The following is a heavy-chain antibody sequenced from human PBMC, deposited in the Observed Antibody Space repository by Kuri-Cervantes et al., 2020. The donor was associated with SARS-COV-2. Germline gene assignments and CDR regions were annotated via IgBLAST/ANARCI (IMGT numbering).Heavy chain of an antibody. Sequence: GGSLRLSCAASGFTFSDHYMGWVCQAPGKGLEWVSYISSSGSTIYYADSVKGRFTISRDNAKNSLYLQMNSLRAEDTAVYYCARTYDFWSGYSSALINYWGQGTLVTVSS. V-gene: IGHV3-11*04. CDR2: ISSSGSTI. CDR3: ARTYDFWSGYSSALINY. J-gene: IGHJ4*02. CDR1: GFTFSDHY. D-gene: IGHD3-3*01.